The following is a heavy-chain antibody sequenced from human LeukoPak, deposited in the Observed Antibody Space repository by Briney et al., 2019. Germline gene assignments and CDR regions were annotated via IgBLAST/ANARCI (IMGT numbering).Heavy chain of an antibody. CDR2: XXXIFGTA. CDR3: ARDPGIAVAGPYYYGMDV. D-gene: IGHD6-19*01. CDR1: GGTFSSYA. J-gene: IGHJ6*02. V-gene: IGHV1-69*13. Sequence: SVKVSCKASGGTFSSYAISWVRQAPGQGLEWMGGXXXIFGTANSAQKFXGRVTITADESTSTAYMELSSLRSEDTAVYYCARDPGIAVAGPYYYGMDVWGQGTTVTVSS.